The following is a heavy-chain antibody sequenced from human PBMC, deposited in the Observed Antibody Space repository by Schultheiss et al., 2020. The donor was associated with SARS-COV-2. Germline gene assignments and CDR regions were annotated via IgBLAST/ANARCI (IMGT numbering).Heavy chain of an antibody. D-gene: IGHD2-21*02. CDR1: GGSFSGYY. CDR2: IYYSGST. V-gene: IGHV4-34*01. Sequence: SETLSLTCAVYGGSFSGYYWSWIRQPPGKGLEWIGYIYYSGSTNYNPSLKSRVTISVDTSKNQFSLKLSSVTAADTAVYYCARAVVVTAKNFDYWGQGTLVTVSS. J-gene: IGHJ4*02. CDR3: ARAVVVTAKNFDY.